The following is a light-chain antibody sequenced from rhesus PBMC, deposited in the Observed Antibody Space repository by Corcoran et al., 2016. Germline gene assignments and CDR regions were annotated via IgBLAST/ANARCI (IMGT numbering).Light chain of an antibody. CDR2: GAS. CDR3: QHYYGTPYS. J-gene: IGKJ2*01. V-gene: IGKV1-33*02. CDR1: QGITNE. Sequence: DIQMTQSPSSLSASVGDRVTITCRASQGITNELAWYQQKPGEAPRLLIYGASSLQSGIPSRFSGSGSGTDFTLTISSLQSGDFATYYCQHYYGTPYSFGHGTKVEI.